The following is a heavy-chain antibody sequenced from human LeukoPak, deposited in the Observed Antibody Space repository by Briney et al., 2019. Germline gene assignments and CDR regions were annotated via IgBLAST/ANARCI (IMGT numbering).Heavy chain of an antibody. Sequence: ASVKVSCKASGYTFTSYYMHWVRQAPGQGLEWMGIINPSGGSTSYAQKFQGRVTMTRDMSTSTVYMELSSLRSEDTAVYYCARASYCSGGSCYLTHWFDPWGQGTLVTVSS. J-gene: IGHJ5*02. CDR1: GYTFTSYY. V-gene: IGHV1-46*01. CDR3: ARASYCSGGSCYLTHWFDP. D-gene: IGHD2-15*01. CDR2: INPSGGST.